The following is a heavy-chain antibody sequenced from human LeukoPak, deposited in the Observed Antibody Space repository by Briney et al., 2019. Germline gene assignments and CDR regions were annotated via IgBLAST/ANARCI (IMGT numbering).Heavy chain of an antibody. J-gene: IGHJ4*02. V-gene: IGHV4-61*01. CDR2: IYYSGST. CDR3: ARRVMNYDSSGYYFDY. D-gene: IGHD3-22*01. CDR1: GGSISSGSYY. Sequence: SETLSLTCTVSGGSISSGSYYWSWIRQQPGKGLEWIGYIYYSGSTNYNPSLKSRVTISVDTSKNQFSLKMSSVTAADTAVYYCARRVMNYDSSGYYFDYWGQGTLVTVSS.